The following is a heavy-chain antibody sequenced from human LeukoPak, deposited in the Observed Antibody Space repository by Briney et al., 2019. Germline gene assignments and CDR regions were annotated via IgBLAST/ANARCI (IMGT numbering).Heavy chain of an antibody. CDR1: GFTFDDYA. J-gene: IGHJ4*02. D-gene: IGHD3-10*01. V-gene: IGHV3-43*02. Sequence: GGSLRLSCAASGFTFDDYAMHWVRQAPGKGLEWVSLISGDGGSTYYADSVKGRFTISRDNSKNSLYLQMNSLRTEDTALYYCAKDLWFGEFPKLVIDYWGQGTLVTVSS. CDR3: AKDLWFGEFPKLVIDY. CDR2: ISGDGGST.